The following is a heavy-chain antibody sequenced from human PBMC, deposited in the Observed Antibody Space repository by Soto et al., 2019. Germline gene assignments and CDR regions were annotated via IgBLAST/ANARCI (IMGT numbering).Heavy chain of an antibody. V-gene: IGHV4-4*02. D-gene: IGHD6-19*01. J-gene: IGHJ5*01. CDR2: IYHSGAT. Sequence: QVRLQESGPGLVQPSGTLSLTCTVSNGSINSRNWWSWVRQSPQIGIEYIGEIYHSGATNYNPSLRSRVTISLDDSKNEFSLRIGSVTAADTAVYYCATDRALAATGCAWFDSWGQGIRVTVSS. CDR3: ATDRALAATGCAWFDS. CDR1: NGSINSRNW.